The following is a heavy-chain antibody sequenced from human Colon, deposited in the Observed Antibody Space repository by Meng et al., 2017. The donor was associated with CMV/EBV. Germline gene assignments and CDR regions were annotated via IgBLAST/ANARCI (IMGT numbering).Heavy chain of an antibody. V-gene: IGHV3-15*01. CDR2: IKSKIDGGTT. CDR3: AAIATSTVTLYGVDV. J-gene: IGHJ6*02. CDR1: GMTFSNVW. D-gene: IGHD1-1*01. Sequence: GESLKISCPASGMTFSNVWMSWVRQAPGKGLEWIGRIKSKIDGGTTDYATPVKGRFSLPRDDSKNTLYLQMKSLKTEDTAVYYCAAIATSTVTLYGVDVWGLGTTVTVSS.